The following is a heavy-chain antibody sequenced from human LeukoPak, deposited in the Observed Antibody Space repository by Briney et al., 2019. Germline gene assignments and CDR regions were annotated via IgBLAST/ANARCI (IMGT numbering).Heavy chain of an antibody. CDR1: GGSLSGSCF. Sequence: ASETLSLTCTVSGGSLSGSCFWGWIRQPPGKGLAWIGSIPYSGIVYYNPSLRSRVTISVDTSKNQFSLKLSSVTATDTAIYYCARQRLELQRLHWFDPWGQGTLVTVSS. J-gene: IGHJ5*02. V-gene: IGHV4-39*01. CDR3: ARQRLELQRLHWFDP. D-gene: IGHD1-7*01. CDR2: IPYSGIV.